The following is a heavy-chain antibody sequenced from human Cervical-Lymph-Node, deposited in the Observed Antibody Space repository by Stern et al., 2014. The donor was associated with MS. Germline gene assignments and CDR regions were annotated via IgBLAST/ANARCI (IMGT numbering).Heavy chain of an antibody. Sequence: VQLVQSGAEVKKPGESLKISCKGSGFTFTSNWIGWVRQMPGKGLEWMGIIFPDDSDTRYSPSFQGQVTISADKSINTVYLHWSSLKASDSAMYYCARQHGGSWFLFDFWGQGTLVTVAS. CDR3: ARQHGGSWFLFDF. D-gene: IGHD2-15*01. CDR2: IFPDDSDT. J-gene: IGHJ4*02. V-gene: IGHV5-51*01. CDR1: GFTFTSNW.